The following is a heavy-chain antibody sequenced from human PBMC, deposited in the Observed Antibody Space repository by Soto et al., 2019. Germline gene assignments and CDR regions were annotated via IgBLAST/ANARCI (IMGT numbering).Heavy chain of an antibody. D-gene: IGHD6-13*01. Sequence: QVQLQESGPGLVKPSETLSLTCTVSGGSISSYYWSWIRQPPGKGLEWIGYIYYSGITNYNPSLKSRVTISVDTSKNQFSLKLSSVTAADTAVYYCARTGSSSWYVFDYWGQGTLVTVSS. CDR3: ARTGSSSWYVFDY. J-gene: IGHJ4*02. CDR2: IYYSGIT. CDR1: GGSISSYY. V-gene: IGHV4-59*01.